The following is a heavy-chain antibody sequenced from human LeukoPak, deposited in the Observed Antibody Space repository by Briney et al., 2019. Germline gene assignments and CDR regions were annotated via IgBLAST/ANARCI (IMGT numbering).Heavy chain of an antibody. D-gene: IGHD6-19*01. CDR1: GGSFSDYY. Sequence: SETLSLTCAVYGGSFSDYYWSWIRQPPGKGLEWIGEINHGGGTNYNPSLKSRVTISLDTSENQFSLKLTSVTAADTAVYYCARDSGFNSGWYDYWGQGILVTVSP. CDR2: INHGGGT. V-gene: IGHV4-34*01. J-gene: IGHJ4*02. CDR3: ARDSGFNSGWYDY.